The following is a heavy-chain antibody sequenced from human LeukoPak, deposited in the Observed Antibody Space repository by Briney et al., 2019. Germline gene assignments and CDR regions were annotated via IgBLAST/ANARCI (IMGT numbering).Heavy chain of an antibody. V-gene: IGHV3-21*01. J-gene: IGHJ5*02. D-gene: IGHD4-17*01. CDR3: ARSVTTSMNWFDP. Sequence: GGSLRLSCAASGFXFSSYSINWVRQAPGKGLGWVSSISSSSSYIYYADSVKGRFTISRDNAKNSLYLQMNSLRAEDTAVYYCARSVTTSMNWFDPWGQGTLVTVSS. CDR1: GFXFSSYS. CDR2: ISSSSSYI.